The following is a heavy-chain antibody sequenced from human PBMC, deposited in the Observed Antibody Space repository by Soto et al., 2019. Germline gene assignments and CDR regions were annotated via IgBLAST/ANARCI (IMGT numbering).Heavy chain of an antibody. Sequence: GGSLRLSCAASGLTFSSYSMNWVRQAPGKGLEWISYISTTSSSIYYADSVKGRFTISRDNAKNSLFLQMNSLRDEDTAVYYCARKGVAFDYWGQGALVTVSS. J-gene: IGHJ4*02. D-gene: IGHD3-3*01. CDR2: ISTTSSSI. V-gene: IGHV3-48*02. CDR3: ARKGVAFDY. CDR1: GLTFSSYS.